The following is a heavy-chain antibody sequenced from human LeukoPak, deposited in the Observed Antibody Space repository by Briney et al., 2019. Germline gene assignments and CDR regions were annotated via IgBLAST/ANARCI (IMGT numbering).Heavy chain of an antibody. J-gene: IGHJ4*02. V-gene: IGHV3-53*01. CDR1: GFTVSSNY. CDR2: IYSGGST. Sequence: QTGGSLRLSCAASGFTVSSNYMSWVRQAPGKGLEWVSVIYSGGSTYYADSVKGRFTISRDNSKNTLYLQMNSLRAEDTAVYYCAKDVPTVLYYYDSSGYSDWGQGTLVTVSS. CDR3: AKDVPTVLYYYDSSGYSD. D-gene: IGHD3-22*01.